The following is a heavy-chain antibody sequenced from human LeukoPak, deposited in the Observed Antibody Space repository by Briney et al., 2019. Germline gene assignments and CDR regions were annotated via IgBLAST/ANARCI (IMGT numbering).Heavy chain of an antibody. CDR3: AKVGGYSSGWAYFDY. Sequence: GGSLRLSCAASGFTFSSYAMSWVRQAPGKGLEWVSAISGSGGSTYYADSVKGQFTISRDNSKNTLYLQMNSLRAEDTAVYYCAKVGGYSSGWAYFDYWGQGTLVTVSS. CDR1: GFTFSSYA. D-gene: IGHD6-19*01. V-gene: IGHV3-23*01. J-gene: IGHJ4*02. CDR2: ISGSGGST.